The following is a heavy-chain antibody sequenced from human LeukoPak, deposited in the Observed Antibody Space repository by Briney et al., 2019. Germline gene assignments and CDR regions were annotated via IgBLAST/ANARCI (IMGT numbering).Heavy chain of an antibody. Sequence: PGGSLRLSCAASGFTFNSDWMSWFRQAPWKGLEWVANIKQDGSEKYSVDSVKGRFTISRDNAKNSLYLQLNSPGAEDTALYYCARDLGILTGFDYWGQGTLVTVSS. V-gene: IGHV3-7*01. CDR2: IKQDGSEK. CDR1: GFTFNSDW. J-gene: IGHJ4*02. D-gene: IGHD3-9*01. CDR3: ARDLGILTGFDY.